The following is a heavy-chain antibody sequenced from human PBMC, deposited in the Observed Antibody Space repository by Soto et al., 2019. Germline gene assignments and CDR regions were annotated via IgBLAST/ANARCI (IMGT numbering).Heavy chain of an antibody. CDR1: GGSISGGYYY. Sequence: SETLSLTCSVSGGSISGGYYYWIWIGHPPGKGLVWIVNIYYSGNTYYNPSLKSRLIISIDTYKIQLSLKVVTVTAADTAVCYCASSSLYAMDVWGQGTTVTVSS. J-gene: IGHJ6*02. CDR2: IYYSGNT. V-gene: IGHV4-30-4*01. D-gene: IGHD2-2*02. CDR3: ASSSLYAMDV.